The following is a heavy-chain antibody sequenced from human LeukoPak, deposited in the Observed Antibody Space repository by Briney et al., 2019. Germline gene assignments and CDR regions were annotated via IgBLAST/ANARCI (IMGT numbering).Heavy chain of an antibody. D-gene: IGHD2-21*01. Sequence: GGSLRLSCAASGFTFSTYWMSWVRQAPGKGLEWVAKIKQDGSEKFYVDSVKGRLIISRDNAKNTLYLQMNSLRAEDTAVYYCAREFRLWKTFDMWGQGTMVTVSS. V-gene: IGHV3-7*01. CDR1: GFTFSTYW. CDR2: IKQDGSEK. CDR3: AREFRLWKTFDM. J-gene: IGHJ3*02.